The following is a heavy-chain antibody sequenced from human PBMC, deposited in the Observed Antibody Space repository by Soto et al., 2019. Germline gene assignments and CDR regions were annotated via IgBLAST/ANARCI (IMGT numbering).Heavy chain of an antibody. CDR1: GFTVDDYA. CDR3: AKSTLVAFHYYYYGMDV. V-gene: IGHV3-9*01. J-gene: IGHJ6*02. Sequence: PGGSLRLSCAASGFTVDDYAMHWVRQAPGKGLEWVSGISWNSGSIGYADSVKGRFTISRDNAKNSLYLQMNSLRAEDTALYYCAKSTLVAFHYYYYGMDVWGQGTTVTVSS. CDR2: ISWNSGSI. D-gene: IGHD6-6*01.